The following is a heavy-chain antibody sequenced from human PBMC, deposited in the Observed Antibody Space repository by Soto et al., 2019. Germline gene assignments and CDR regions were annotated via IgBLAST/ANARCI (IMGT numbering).Heavy chain of an antibody. D-gene: IGHD2-2*01. CDR1: GFTFSSYS. J-gene: IGHJ1*01. CDR3: ARPPHCSSTSCYPGY. Sequence: EVQLVESGGGLVKPGGSLRLSCAASGFTFSSYSMNWVRQAPGKGLEWVSSISSSSSYIYYAASVKGRFTISIDHAKNPRYLQMNSLRAEDTLVYYCARPPHCSSTSCYPGYRGQGTLVTVSS. CDR2: ISSSSSYI. V-gene: IGHV3-21*01.